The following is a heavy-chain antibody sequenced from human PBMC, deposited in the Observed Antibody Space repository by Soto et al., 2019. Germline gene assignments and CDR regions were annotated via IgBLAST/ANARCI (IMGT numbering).Heavy chain of an antibody. CDR3: ARDSSLVARPA. CDR1: GASVNSVTYY. J-gene: IGHJ4*02. V-gene: IGHV4-61*01. D-gene: IGHD5-12*01. CDR2: VYYSGSA. Sequence: SETLSLTCTVSGASVNSVTYYWSWIRQAPWKGLEWIGFVYYSGSAKYNPSLKSRATISVDPSMNQFSLQLRSVTAADTAVYFCARDSSLVARPAWGQGXMVTVHS.